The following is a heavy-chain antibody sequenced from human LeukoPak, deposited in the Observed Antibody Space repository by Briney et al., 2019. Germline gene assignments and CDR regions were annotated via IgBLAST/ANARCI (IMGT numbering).Heavy chain of an antibody. CDR3: ARGRGWTYDS. Sequence: PGRSLRLSCAASGFTFTNDFMTWVRQAPGKGLEWVANMRVDGTDIHYADSVKGQFTISSDNARNSLYLQMNTLRADGTAVYYCARGRGWTYDSWGRGTLVTVSS. D-gene: IGHD6-19*01. J-gene: IGHJ4*02. CDR1: GFTFTNDF. V-gene: IGHV3-7*04. CDR2: MRVDGTDI.